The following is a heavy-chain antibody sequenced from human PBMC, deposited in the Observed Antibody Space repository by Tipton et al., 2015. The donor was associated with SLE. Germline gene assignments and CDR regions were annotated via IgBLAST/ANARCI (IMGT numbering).Heavy chain of an antibody. D-gene: IGHD3-16*01. CDR1: GGSISSYY. V-gene: IGHV4-59*01. CDR3: ARLASYASGSSFDY. Sequence: TLSLTCTVSGGSISSYYWSWIRQPPGKGLEWIGYIYYSGRSNYNPSLKSRVTISVDTSKNQFSLKLSSVTAADTAVYYCARLASYASGSSFDYWGQGTLVTVSS. CDR2: IYYSGRS. J-gene: IGHJ4*02.